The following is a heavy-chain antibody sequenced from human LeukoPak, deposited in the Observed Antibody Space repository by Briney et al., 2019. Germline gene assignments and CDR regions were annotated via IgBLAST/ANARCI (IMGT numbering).Heavy chain of an antibody. Sequence: GGSLRLSCAASGFTVSSNAMSWVRQAPGKGLEWVSAISGSGGSTYYADSVKGRFTISRDNSKNTLYLQMNSLRAEDTAVYYCARERYDILTGYYVHYYYYMDVWGKGTTVTVSS. CDR1: GFTVSSNA. CDR3: ARERYDILTGYYVHYYYYMDV. V-gene: IGHV3-23*01. D-gene: IGHD3-9*01. CDR2: ISGSGGST. J-gene: IGHJ6*03.